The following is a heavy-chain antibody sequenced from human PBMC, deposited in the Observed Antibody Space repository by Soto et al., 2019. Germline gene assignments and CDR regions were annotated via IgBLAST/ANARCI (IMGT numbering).Heavy chain of an antibody. V-gene: IGHV4-4*02. CDR1: GGSISSSNW. Sequence: SETLSLTSAVSGGSISSSNWRRWVRQPPGKGLEWIGEIYHSGSTNYNPSLKSRVTISVDKSKNQFSLKLSSVTAADTAVYYCARHGYCSSTSCYRRPAAIDYWGQGTLVTVSS. CDR3: ARHGYCSSTSCYRRPAAIDY. D-gene: IGHD2-2*03. CDR2: IYHSGST. J-gene: IGHJ4*02.